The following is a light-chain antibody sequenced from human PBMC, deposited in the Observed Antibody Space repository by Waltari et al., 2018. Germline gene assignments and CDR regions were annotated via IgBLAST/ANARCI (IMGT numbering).Light chain of an antibody. Sequence: QSALTQPPSASGTPGQRVTISCSGSSSNIGSNNVNWYQQLPGTAPKLLIYTNNQRPSGVPDRFSGSKAGTSASLAISGLQSEDEAEYYCAAWDDSLSGNVFGSGTKVTVL. V-gene: IGLV1-44*01. CDR1: SSNIGSNN. CDR2: TNN. J-gene: IGLJ6*01. CDR3: AAWDDSLSGNV.